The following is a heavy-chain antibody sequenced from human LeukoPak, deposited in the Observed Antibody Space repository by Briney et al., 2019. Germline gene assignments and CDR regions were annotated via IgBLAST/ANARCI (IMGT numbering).Heavy chain of an antibody. V-gene: IGHV1-2*02. CDR2: INPNSGGT. Sequence: ASVKVSCKASGYTFTGYYMHWVRQAPGQGLEWMGWINPNSGGTNYAQKFQGRVTMTRDTSISTAYMELSRLRSDDTAVYSCARGPPRYYDSSGYYQNAEYFQHWGQGTLVTVSS. CDR1: GYTFTGYY. CDR3: ARGPPRYYDSSGYYQNAEYFQH. J-gene: IGHJ1*01. D-gene: IGHD3-22*01.